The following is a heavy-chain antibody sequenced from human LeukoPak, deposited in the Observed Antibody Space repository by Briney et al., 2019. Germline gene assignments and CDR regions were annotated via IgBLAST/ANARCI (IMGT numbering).Heavy chain of an antibody. D-gene: IGHD3-9*01. Sequence: GASVKVSCKASGYTFTGYYMHWVRQAPGQGLEWMGWINPNSGGTNYAQKFQGRVTMTRGTSISTAYMELSRLRSDDTAVYYCARDRGYDILTGYNYYFDYWGQGTLVTVSS. J-gene: IGHJ4*02. CDR3: ARDRGYDILTGYNYYFDY. V-gene: IGHV1-2*02. CDR1: GYTFTGYY. CDR2: INPNSGGT.